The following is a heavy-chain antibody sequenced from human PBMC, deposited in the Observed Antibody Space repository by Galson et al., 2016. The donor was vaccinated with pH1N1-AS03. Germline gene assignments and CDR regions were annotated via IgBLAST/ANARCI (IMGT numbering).Heavy chain of an antibody. D-gene: IGHD1-26*01. V-gene: IGHV3-53*04. CDR2: IYTGGST. CDR3: AREGMVGAFDI. Sequence: SLRLSCAASGFTVADNYMTWVRQAPGKGLKWVSIIYTGGSTYYADSVEGRFTISRHNSKNTLHLRMNSLRTEDTAVYYCAREGMVGAFDIWGQGTLVTVSS. J-gene: IGHJ4*02. CDR1: GFTVADNY.